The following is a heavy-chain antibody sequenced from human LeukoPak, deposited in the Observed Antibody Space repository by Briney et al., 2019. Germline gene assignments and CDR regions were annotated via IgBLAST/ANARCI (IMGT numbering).Heavy chain of an antibody. Sequence: GGSLRLSCAASGFTFSSYWMSWVRQAPGKGLEWVANIKQDGSEKYYVDSVEGRFTISRDNAKNSLYLQMNSLRAEDTAVYYCAREELRYFDWFEAAHWFDPWGQGTLVTVSS. CDR2: IKQDGSEK. CDR1: GFTFSSYW. CDR3: AREELRYFDWFEAAHWFDP. D-gene: IGHD3-9*01. V-gene: IGHV3-7*01. J-gene: IGHJ5*02.